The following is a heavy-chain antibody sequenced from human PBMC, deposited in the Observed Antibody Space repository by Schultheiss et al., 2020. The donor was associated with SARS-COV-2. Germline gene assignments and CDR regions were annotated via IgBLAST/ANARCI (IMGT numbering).Heavy chain of an antibody. CDR3: AKEGTTTGIGWYYYYGMDV. Sequence: SVKVSCKASGGTFSSYAISWVRQAPGQGLEWMGGIIPIFGTANYAQKFQGRVTITADESTSTAYMELSSLRAEDTAVYYCAKEGTTTGIGWYYYYGMDVWGQGTTVTVSS. V-gene: IGHV1-69*13. CDR1: GGTFSSYA. D-gene: IGHD1-1*01. J-gene: IGHJ6*02. CDR2: IIPIFGTA.